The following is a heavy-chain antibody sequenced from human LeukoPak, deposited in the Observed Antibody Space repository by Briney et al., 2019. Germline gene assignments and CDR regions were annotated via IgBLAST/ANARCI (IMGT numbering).Heavy chain of an antibody. CDR2: ISAYNGNT. D-gene: IGHD4-17*01. CDR1: GYTFTSYA. J-gene: IGHJ4*02. CDR3: ARGERSPTVTNPLHYFDY. Sequence: GASVKVSCKASGYTFTSYAMNWVRQAPGQGLEWMGWISAYNGNTNYAQKLQGRVTMTTDTSTSTAYMELRSLRSDDTAVYYCARGERSPTVTNPLHYFDYWGQGTLVTVSS. V-gene: IGHV1-18*01.